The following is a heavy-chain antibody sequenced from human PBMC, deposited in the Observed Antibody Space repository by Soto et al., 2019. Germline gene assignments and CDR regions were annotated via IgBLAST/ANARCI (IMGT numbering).Heavy chain of an antibody. D-gene: IGHD5-12*01. V-gene: IGHV1-69*13. CDR3: ARDDSYGGYVSFHY. J-gene: IGHJ4*02. Sequence: GASVKVSCKASGGTFSSYAISWVRQAPGQGLEWMGGIIPIFGTANYAQKFQGRVTITADESTSTAYMELSSLRSEDTAVYYCARDDSYGGYVSFHYWGQGTLVTVSS. CDR1: GGTFSSYA. CDR2: IIPIFGTA.